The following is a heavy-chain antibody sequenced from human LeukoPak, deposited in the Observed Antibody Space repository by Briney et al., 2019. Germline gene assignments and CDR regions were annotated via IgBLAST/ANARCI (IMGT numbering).Heavy chain of an antibody. CDR1: GYTFTSYG. V-gene: IGHV1-18*01. CDR2: ISAYNGYT. Sequence: ASVKVSCKASGYTFTSYGISWVRQAPGQGFEWMGWISAYNGYTSYAQKFQGRVTMTRDTSTSTVYMELSSLRSEDTAVYYCARGVVAATLDYFDYWGKGTLVTVSS. J-gene: IGHJ4*02. D-gene: IGHD2-15*01. CDR3: ARGVVAATLDYFDY.